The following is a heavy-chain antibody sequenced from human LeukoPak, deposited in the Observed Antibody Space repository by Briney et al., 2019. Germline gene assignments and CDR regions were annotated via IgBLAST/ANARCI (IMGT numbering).Heavy chain of an antibody. CDR3: ARRGDILTDCAFDY. D-gene: IGHD3-9*01. CDR2: IYYSGTT. CDR1: GGSINSNSHH. Sequence: TSETLSLTCSVSGGSINSNSHHWDWIRQAPGKGLEWIGNIYYSGTTSYNPSLKSRVTISVDTSKNQFSLRLSSVTAADTAVYYCARRGDILTDCAFDYWGQGTLVTVSS. V-gene: IGHV4-39*01. J-gene: IGHJ4*02.